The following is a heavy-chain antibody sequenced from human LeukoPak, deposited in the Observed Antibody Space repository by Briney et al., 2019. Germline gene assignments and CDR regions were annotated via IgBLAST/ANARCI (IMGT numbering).Heavy chain of an antibody. CDR1: GGSVSSSSYY. Sequence: PSETLSLTCTVSGGSVSSSSYYWGWIRQPPGKGLGWIGSIYYSGSTYYNPSLKSRVTISVDTSKNQFSLKLSSVTAADTAVYYCATSPGIAAAVDYWGQGTLVTVSS. CDR2: IYYSGST. CDR3: ATSPGIAAAVDY. V-gene: IGHV4-39*01. D-gene: IGHD6-13*01. J-gene: IGHJ4*02.